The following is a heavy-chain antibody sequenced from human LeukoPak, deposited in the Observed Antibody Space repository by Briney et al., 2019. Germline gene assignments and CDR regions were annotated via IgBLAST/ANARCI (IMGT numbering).Heavy chain of an antibody. J-gene: IGHJ4*02. D-gene: IGHD5-12*01. Sequence: SETLSLTCAVSGGSISSGGYSWSWIRQPPGKGLEWIGYIYHSGSTYYNPSLKSRVTISVDRSKDQFSLKLSSVTAADTAVYYCARHAESGSDRFDYWGQGTLVTVSS. CDR2: IYHSGST. V-gene: IGHV4-30-2*01. CDR3: ARHAESGSDRFDY. CDR1: GGSISSGGYS.